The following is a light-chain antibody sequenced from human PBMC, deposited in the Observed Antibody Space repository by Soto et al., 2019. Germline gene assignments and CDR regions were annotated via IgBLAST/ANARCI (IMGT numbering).Light chain of an antibody. Sequence: DFQMTQSPSNLSASVGDRVTITCRASQSVGSWLAWHQQKPGKAPKLLLYKASSLESGVPSRFRGSGSGTEFTLTISSLQPDDFATYYCQQYTSYPVTFGQGTKLEIK. CDR3: QQYTSYPVT. V-gene: IGKV1-5*03. J-gene: IGKJ2*01. CDR1: QSVGSW. CDR2: KAS.